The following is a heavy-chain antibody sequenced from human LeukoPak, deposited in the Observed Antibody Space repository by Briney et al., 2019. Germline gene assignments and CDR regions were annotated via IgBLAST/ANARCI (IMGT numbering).Heavy chain of an antibody. CDR3: VRDYLGESGAGGC. CDR2: ISPSGSST. J-gene: IGHJ4*02. Sequence: GGSLRLSCAASGLTFSTYAMSWVRQAPGKGLDWVSSISPSGSSTYNADSVRGRFTISRDNAKDAVYLQMNSLRGEDTAVYYCVRDYLGESGAGGCWGQGILVTVSS. D-gene: IGHD3-10*01. V-gene: IGHV3-21*01. CDR1: GLTFSTYA.